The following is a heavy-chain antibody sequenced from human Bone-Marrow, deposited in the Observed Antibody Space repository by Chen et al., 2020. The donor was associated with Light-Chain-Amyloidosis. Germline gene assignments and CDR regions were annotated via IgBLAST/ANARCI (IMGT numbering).Heavy chain of an antibody. CDR2: IYPVDSDA. CDR1: GYTFPNYW. V-gene: IGHV5-51*01. Sequence: EVQLEQSGPEVKKPGESLKISCKGSGYTFPNYWIGWVRQMPGKGLEWRGVIYPVDSDARYSPSFEGQVTISADKSITTAYLQWRSLKASDTAMYYCARRRDGYNFDYWGQGTLVTVSS. J-gene: IGHJ4*02. D-gene: IGHD5-12*01. CDR3: ARRRDGYNFDY.